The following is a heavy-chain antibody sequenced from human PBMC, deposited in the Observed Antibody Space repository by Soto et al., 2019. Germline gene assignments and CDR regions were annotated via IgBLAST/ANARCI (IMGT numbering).Heavy chain of an antibody. D-gene: IGHD3-10*01. J-gene: IGHJ4*02. CDR1: GFTFSSYG. CDR2: ISYDGSNK. CDR3: VKAADGDPFDY. Sequence: AGGSLRLSCAASGFTFSSYGMHWARQAPGKGLEWVAVISYDGSNKYHADAVKGRFTISRDNSKNTLYLQMNSLRAEDTVVYYCVKAADGDPFDYWGQRTLVTVSS. V-gene: IGHV3-30*18.